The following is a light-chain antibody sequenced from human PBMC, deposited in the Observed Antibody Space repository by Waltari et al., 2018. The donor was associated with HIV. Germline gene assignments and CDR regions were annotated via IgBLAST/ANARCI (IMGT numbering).Light chain of an antibody. CDR1: TSDFGLYNF. Sequence: QSALTQPASVSGSPGQSITISCTGSTSDFGLYNFLSWYQQHPGAVPKVIISDVSSRPPGVSSRFSGSKSGNTASLPISWLQAEDEADYYCTSFTSNFTVMFGGGTKVTVL. V-gene: IGLV2-14*03. CDR3: TSFTSNFTVM. J-gene: IGLJ3*02. CDR2: DVS.